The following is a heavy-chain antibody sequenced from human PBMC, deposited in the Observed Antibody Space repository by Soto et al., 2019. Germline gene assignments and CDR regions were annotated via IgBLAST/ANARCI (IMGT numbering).Heavy chain of an antibody. D-gene: IGHD6-13*01. V-gene: IGHV3-23*01. J-gene: IGHJ4*02. Sequence: EVQLLESGGGLVQPGGSLRLSCAASGFTFSSYAMSWVRQAPGKGLEWVSAIYSGGSTYYADSVKGRFTISRDNSKNTLYLQMNSLRAEDTAVYYCARDSSSWPNYFDYWGQGTLVTVSS. CDR2: IYSGGST. CDR3: ARDSSSWPNYFDY. CDR1: GFTFSSYA.